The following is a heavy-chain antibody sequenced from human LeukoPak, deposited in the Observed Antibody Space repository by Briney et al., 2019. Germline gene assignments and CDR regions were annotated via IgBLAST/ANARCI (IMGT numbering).Heavy chain of an antibody. CDR3: ARVPQWLAPHPDY. CDR2: IYSGGST. J-gene: IGHJ4*02. V-gene: IGHV3-66*01. Sequence: GGSLRLSCAASGFSFSSYWMHWVRQAPGKGLEWVSVIYSGGSTYYADSVKGRFTISRDNSKNTLYLQMNSLRAEDTAVYYCARVPQWLAPHPDYWGQGTLVTVSS. D-gene: IGHD6-19*01. CDR1: GFSFSSYW.